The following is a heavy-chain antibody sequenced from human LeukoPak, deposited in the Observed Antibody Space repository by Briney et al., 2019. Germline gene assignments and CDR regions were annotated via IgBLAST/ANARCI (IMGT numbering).Heavy chain of an antibody. CDR2: ISGSSGTI. CDR1: GFTFSSYS. CDR3: ARAYRQGSYSFDY. Sequence: PGGSLRLSCAASGFTFSSYSMNWVRQAPGKGLEWVSYISGSSGTICFADSVKGRFTISRDNAKNSLYLQMNSLRAEDTAVYYCARAYRQGSYSFDYWGQGTLVTVSS. J-gene: IGHJ4*02. D-gene: IGHD1-26*01. V-gene: IGHV3-48*01.